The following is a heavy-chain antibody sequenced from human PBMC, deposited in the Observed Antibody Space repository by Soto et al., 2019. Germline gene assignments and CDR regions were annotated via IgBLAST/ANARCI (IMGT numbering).Heavy chain of an antibody. CDR3: ASAMGIRRNIVAKRHPGGFDI. V-gene: IGHV4-30-4*01. Sequence: QVQLQESGPGLVKPSQTLSLTCTVSGGSISSGDYYWSWIRQPPGKGLEWIGYIYYSGSTYYNPSLKSRVTISVDTSKNQFSLKLSSVTAADTAVYYCASAMGIRRNIVAKRHPGGFDIWGQGTMVTVSS. D-gene: IGHD5-12*01. CDR2: IYYSGST. CDR1: GGSISSGDYY. J-gene: IGHJ3*02.